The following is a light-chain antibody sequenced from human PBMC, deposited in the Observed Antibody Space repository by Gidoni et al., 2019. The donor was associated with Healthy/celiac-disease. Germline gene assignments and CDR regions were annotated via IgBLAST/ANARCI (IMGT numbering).Light chain of an antibody. CDR1: QSISSY. CDR3: QQRSNWPPT. V-gene: IGKV3-11*01. CDR2: DAS. Sequence: EIVLTQSPATLSSSAGERATLSCRASQSISSYLAWYQQKPGQAPKLLIYDASNRATGVPARFSGSGSGTDFTLTISSLEPEDFAVYYCQQRSNWPPTFGGGTKVEIK. J-gene: IGKJ4*01.